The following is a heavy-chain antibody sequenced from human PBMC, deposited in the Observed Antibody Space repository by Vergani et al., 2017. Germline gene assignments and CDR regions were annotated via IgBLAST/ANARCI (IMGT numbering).Heavy chain of an antibody. CDR2: ISYDGSNK. CDR3: AKGPDSSALGDFQN. V-gene: IGHV3-30*18. CDR1: GFTFSSYG. Sequence: QVQLVESGGGVVQPGRSLRLSCAASGFTFSSYGMHWVRQAPGKGLEWVAVISYDGSNKYYADSVKGRFTISRDNSKNTLYLQMNSLRAEDTAVYYCAKGPDSSALGDFQNWGQGTLVTVSS. J-gene: IGHJ1*01. D-gene: IGHD3-22*01.